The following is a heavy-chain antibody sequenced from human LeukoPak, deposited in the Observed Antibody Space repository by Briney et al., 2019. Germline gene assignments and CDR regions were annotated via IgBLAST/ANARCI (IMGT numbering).Heavy chain of an antibody. CDR1: GFTFSSYS. Sequence: GGSLRLSCAASGFTFSSYSMNWVRQAPGKGLEWLSYVSSSGTTTYYADSVRGRFTISRDNAKNSLYLQMNSLRAEDTAVYYCARGTGVNYYYYYMDVWGKGTTVTVSS. V-gene: IGHV3-48*04. D-gene: IGHD3-10*01. CDR2: VSSSGTTT. CDR3: ARGTGVNYYYYYMDV. J-gene: IGHJ6*03.